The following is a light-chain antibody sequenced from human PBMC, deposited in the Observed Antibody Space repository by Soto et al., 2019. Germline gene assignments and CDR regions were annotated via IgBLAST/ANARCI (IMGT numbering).Light chain of an antibody. CDR3: QHYGTPPWT. V-gene: IGKV3-20*01. CDR1: QSVSSSY. Sequence: EVVLTQSPGTLSLSPGERATFSCRASQSVSSSYLAWYQQKPAQAPRLRIHGASRRTTGIPDRFSGSGSGTDFTLTISRHEPADSSVYHYQHYGTPPWTFGQGTSVEI. J-gene: IGKJ1*01. CDR2: GAS.